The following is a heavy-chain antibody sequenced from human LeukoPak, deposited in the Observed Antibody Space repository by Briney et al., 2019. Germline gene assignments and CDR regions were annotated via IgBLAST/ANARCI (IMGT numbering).Heavy chain of an antibody. CDR3: AREIGTEVV. CDR2: IYYSGST. Sequence: SETLSLTCTVSGGSISYYHWSWIRQPPGKGLEWIGYIYYSGSTNYNPSLMSRVTISVDTSKNQFSLKLRSVTAADTAVYYCAREIGTEVVWGQGTTVTVSS. J-gene: IGHJ6*02. D-gene: IGHD1-1*01. V-gene: IGHV4-59*01. CDR1: GGSISYYH.